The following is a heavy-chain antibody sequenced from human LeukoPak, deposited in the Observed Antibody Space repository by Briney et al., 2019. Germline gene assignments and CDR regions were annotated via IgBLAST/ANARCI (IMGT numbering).Heavy chain of an antibody. V-gene: IGHV2-70*01. Sequence: SGPTLVNPTQTLTLTCTFSGFSLSTSGMCVSWMRQPPGKALEWLALIDWDDDKYYSTSLKTRLTISKDTSKNQVVLTMTNMDHVDTATYYCARLSTVTTYGRYFDYWGQGTLVTVSS. CDR3: ARLSTVTTYGRYFDY. CDR1: GFSLSTSGMC. D-gene: IGHD4-17*01. CDR2: IDWDDDK. J-gene: IGHJ4*02.